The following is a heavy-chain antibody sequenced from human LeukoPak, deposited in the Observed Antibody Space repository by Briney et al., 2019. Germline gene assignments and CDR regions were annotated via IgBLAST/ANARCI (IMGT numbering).Heavy chain of an antibody. CDR2: ISSSGSTI. J-gene: IGHJ3*02. V-gene: IGHV3-11*01. CDR3: ARDLPYYDILTGYYNPFDAFDI. CDR1: GFTFSSYW. Sequence: GGSLRLSCAASGFTFSSYWMSWIRQAPGKGLEWVSYISSSGSTIYYADSVKGRFTISRDNAKNSLYLQMNSLRAEDTAVYYCARDLPYYDILTGYYNPFDAFDIWGQGTMVTVSS. D-gene: IGHD3-9*01.